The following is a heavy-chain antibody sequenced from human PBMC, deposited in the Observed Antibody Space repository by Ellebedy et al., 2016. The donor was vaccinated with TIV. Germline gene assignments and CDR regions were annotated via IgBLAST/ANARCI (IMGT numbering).Heavy chain of an antibody. CDR2: ISVYNGRT. Sequence: AASVKVSCKASGYPFAGHYMHWVRQAPGQGLEWMGWISVYNGRTNYAQRFQDRVTLTTDTSTNTAYMELRSLKSDDTAIYFCARGMVPTFWGQGTLVTVSS. J-gene: IGHJ4*02. CDR3: ARGMVPTF. CDR1: GYPFAGHY. V-gene: IGHV1-18*01. D-gene: IGHD4/OR15-4a*01.